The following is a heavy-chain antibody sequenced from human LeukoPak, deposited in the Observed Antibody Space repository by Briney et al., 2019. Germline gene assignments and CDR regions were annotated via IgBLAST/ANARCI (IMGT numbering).Heavy chain of an antibody. J-gene: IGHJ4*02. Sequence: GGSLRLSCAASGFTFSSYAMSWVRQAPGKGLEWVSAISGSGGSTYYADSVKGRFTISRDNSKNTLYLQMNSLRAEDTAVYYCAKPEYYHDSIGHLDYWGQGTLATVSS. V-gene: IGHV3-23*01. CDR2: ISGSGGST. CDR3: AKPEYYHDSIGHLDY. D-gene: IGHD3-22*01. CDR1: GFTFSSYA.